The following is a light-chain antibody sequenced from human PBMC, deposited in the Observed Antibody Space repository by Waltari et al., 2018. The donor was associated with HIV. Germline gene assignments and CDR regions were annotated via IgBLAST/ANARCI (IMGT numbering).Light chain of an antibody. Sequence: QLALTQSPSASASVGASVTLTCTLSSGHSDYDIAWHQQQPEKGPRSLMKVNSDGSHKNEDGVPDRFSGSSSGAERYLTISSLQSEDEGDYYCQTWGSGIHVVFGGGTKVTVL. V-gene: IGLV4-69*01. CDR2: VNSDGSH. J-gene: IGLJ2*01. CDR1: SGHSDYD. CDR3: QTWGSGIHVV.